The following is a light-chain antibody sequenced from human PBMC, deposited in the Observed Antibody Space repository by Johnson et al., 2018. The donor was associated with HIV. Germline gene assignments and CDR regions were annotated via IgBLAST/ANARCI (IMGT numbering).Light chain of an antibody. CDR1: SSNIGNNY. J-gene: IGLJ1*01. CDR2: DTD. Sequence: QSVLTQPPSMSAAPGQKVTISCSGSSSNIGNNYVSWYQQVPGTAPKLLIYDTDKRPSGIPDRFSGSKSGTSATLGITGLQTGDEADYYCGTWDSSLSAGVFGTGTKVTVL. CDR3: GTWDSSLSAGV. V-gene: IGLV1-51*01.